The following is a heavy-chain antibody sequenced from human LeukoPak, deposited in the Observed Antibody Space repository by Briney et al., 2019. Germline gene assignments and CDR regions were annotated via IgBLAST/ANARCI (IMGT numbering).Heavy chain of an antibody. CDR2: IGGSGGST. CDR3: AKDVEASSSWYRGDWFDP. CDR1: GFTFSSYA. Sequence: GSLRLSCTASGFTFSSYAMSWVRQAPGKGLEWVSAIGGSGGSTYYADSVKGRFTISRDDSKNTLYLQMNSLRAEDTAVYYCAKDVEASSSWYRGDWFDPWGQGTLVTVSS. V-gene: IGHV3-23*01. D-gene: IGHD6-13*01. J-gene: IGHJ5*02.